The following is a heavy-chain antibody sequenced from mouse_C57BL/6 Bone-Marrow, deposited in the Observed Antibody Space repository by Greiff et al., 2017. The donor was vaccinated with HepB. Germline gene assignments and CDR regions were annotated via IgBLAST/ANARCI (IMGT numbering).Heavy chain of an antibody. CDR1: GFSLTSYG. CDR2: IWSGGST. J-gene: IGHJ1*03. D-gene: IGHD2-1*01. Sequence: VQLKQSGPGLVQPSQSLSITCTVSGFSLTSYGVHWVRQSPRKGLEWLGVIWSGGSTDYNAAFISRLSISKDNSKSQVFFKMNSLQADDTAIYYCASYGNSYWYFDVWGTGTTVTVSS. CDR3: ASYGNSYWYFDV. V-gene: IGHV2-2*01.